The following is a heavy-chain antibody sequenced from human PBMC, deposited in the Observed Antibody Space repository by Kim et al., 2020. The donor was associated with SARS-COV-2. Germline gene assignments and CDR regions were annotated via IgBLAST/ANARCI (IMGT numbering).Heavy chain of an antibody. Sequence: GGSLRLSCVATGFTFRDYAINWFRQFPGKGLEWVSTIDTNADRTHYGGSVKGRFTISSENSKNTLFLQMNSLRVDDTAIYYCVFSFREHFDFWGQGTLVT. CDR3: VFSFREHFDF. D-gene: IGHD1-1*01. CDR2: IDTNADRT. J-gene: IGHJ4*02. CDR1: GFTFRDYA. V-gene: IGHV3-23*05.